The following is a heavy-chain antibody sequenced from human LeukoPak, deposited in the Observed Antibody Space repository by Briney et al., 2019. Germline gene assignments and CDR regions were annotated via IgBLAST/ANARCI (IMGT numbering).Heavy chain of an antibody. CDR2: ISSSGSTI. D-gene: IGHD5-18*01. V-gene: IGHV3-48*03. J-gene: IGHJ4*02. CDR1: GFTFSSYE. CDR3: AADGWPRGETATIGVLVS. Sequence: PGGSLRLSCAASGFTFSSYEMNWVRQAPGKGLEWGSYISSSGSTIYYADSVKGRFTISRDNAKNALYLQMNSLRVEDTGVYYCAADGWPRGETATIGVLVSWGQGTLVIVAS.